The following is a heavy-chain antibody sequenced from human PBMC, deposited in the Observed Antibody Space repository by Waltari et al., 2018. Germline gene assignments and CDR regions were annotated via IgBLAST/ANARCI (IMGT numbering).Heavy chain of an antibody. CDR1: GYTFPSYA. J-gene: IGHJ2*01. D-gene: IGHD2-2*02. CDR2: INTNAGNP. V-gene: IGHV7-4-1*02. Sequence: QVQLVQSGSELKKPGASVTGSCKASGYTFPSYAMNWVRQAPGQGLEWINTNAGNPTYAQGITGRFGFSLDTPVSTAYLQISSLKAEDTDVYYCARRYCSSTSCYTSRNWYFDRWGRGTLVTVSS. CDR3: ARRYCSSTSCYTSRNWYFDR.